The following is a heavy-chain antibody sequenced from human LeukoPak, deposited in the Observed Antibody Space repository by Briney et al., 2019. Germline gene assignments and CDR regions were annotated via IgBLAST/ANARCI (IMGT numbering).Heavy chain of an antibody. J-gene: IGHJ6*02. D-gene: IGHD6-13*01. V-gene: IGHV1-8*01. CDR2: MNPNSGNT. Sequence: ASVKVSCKASGYTFTSYDINWVRQATGQGLEWMGWMNPNSGNTGYAQKFQGRVTMTRDTSTGTVYMELSSLRSEDTAVYYCATYSSSWYGMDVWGQGTTVTVSS. CDR3: ATYSSSWYGMDV. CDR1: GYTFTSYD.